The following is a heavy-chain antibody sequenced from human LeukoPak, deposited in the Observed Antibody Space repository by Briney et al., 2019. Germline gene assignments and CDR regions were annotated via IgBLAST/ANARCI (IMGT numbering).Heavy chain of an antibody. V-gene: IGHV4-30-2*01. CDR3: ASDYGGNYDAFDI. CDR1: GGSISSGGYY. Sequence: TSSETLSLTCTVSGGSISSGGYYWSWIRQPPGKGLEWIGYIYHSGSTYYNPSLKSRVTISVDTSKNQFSLKLSSVTAADTAVYYCASDYGGNYDAFDIWGQGTMVTVSS. J-gene: IGHJ3*02. CDR2: IYHSGST. D-gene: IGHD4-23*01.